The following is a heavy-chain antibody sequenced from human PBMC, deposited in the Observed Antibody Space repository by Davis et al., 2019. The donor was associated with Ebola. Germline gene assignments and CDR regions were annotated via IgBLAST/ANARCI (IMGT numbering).Heavy chain of an antibody. V-gene: IGHV3-74*03. J-gene: IGHJ5*02. D-gene: IGHD3-22*01. CDR1: GFRFRDYW. Sequence: HTGGSLRLSCAASGFRFRDYWMHWVRQVPGKGLVWLSHINGDGSDPKYADSVKGRFTISRDNSKNTAFLQMNSLRTEDTAVYYCATDDTYSSAWHSIYFDPRGQGTLVTVSS. CDR2: INGDGSDP. CDR3: ATDDTYSSAWHSIYFDP.